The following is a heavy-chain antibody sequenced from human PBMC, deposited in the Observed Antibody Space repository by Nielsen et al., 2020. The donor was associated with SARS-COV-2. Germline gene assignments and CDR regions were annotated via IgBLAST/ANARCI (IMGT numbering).Heavy chain of an antibody. CDR2: IGTAGDT. D-gene: IGHD4-17*01. CDR3: AKDPFDYGDYGGNAFDI. Sequence: GESLKISCAASGFTFSSYDMHWVRQATGKGLEWVSAIGTAGDTYYPGSVKGRFTISRDNAKNSLYLQMNSLRAEDTALYYCAKDPFDYGDYGGNAFDIWGQGTMVTVSS. CDR1: GFTFSSYD. J-gene: IGHJ3*02. V-gene: IGHV3-13*04.